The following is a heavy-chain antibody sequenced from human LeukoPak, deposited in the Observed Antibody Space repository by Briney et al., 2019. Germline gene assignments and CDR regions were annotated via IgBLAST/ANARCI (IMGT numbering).Heavy chain of an antibody. CDR3: ARDLQSIAAAGFFDY. V-gene: IGHV3-30-3*01. D-gene: IGHD6-13*01. CDR2: ISYDGSNK. Sequence: GGSLRLSCAAPGFTFSSYAMHWVRQAPGKGLEWVAVISYDGSNKYYADSVKGRFTISRDNSKNTLYLQMNSLRAEDTAVYYCARDLQSIAAAGFFDYWGQGTLVTVSS. J-gene: IGHJ4*02. CDR1: GFTFSSYA.